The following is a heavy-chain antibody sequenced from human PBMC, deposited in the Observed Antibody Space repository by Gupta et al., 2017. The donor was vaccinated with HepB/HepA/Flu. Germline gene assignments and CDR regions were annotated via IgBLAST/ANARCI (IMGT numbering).Heavy chain of an antibody. D-gene: IGHD2-21*01. J-gene: IGHJ4*02. CDR1: RFIFSNFY. CDR2: ITPDGRDK. CDR3: VLGAGDS. V-gene: IGHV3-7*01. Sequence: VQLVESGGNLVQPGGSLTLSCAASRFIFSNFYMTWARQAPGKGLECVAIITPDGRDKDYVDSVRGRFTISRDNAKNSLSLQMNSLTTEDTAIYYCVLGAGDSWGQGTVVTVSS.